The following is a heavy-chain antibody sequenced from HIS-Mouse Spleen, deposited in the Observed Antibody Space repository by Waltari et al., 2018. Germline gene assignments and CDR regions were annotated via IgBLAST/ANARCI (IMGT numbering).Heavy chain of an antibody. CDR1: GGSISSSSYY. D-gene: IGHD3-9*01. V-gene: IGHV4-39*07. J-gene: IGHJ4*02. Sequence: QLQLQESGPGLVKPSETLSLTCTVSGGSISSSSYYWGCILQPPGQGLEWIGSIYYSGSTYYNPSLKSRVTISVDTSKNQFSLKLSSVTAADTAVYYCARDPSPDYDILTGYYFDYWGQGTLVTVSS. CDR2: IYYSGST. CDR3: ARDPSPDYDILTGYYFDY.